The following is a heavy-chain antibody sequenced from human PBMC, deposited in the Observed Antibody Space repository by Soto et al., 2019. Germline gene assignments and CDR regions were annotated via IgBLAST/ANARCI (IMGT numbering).Heavy chain of an antibody. Sequence: PSETLSLTCPISGGSISSGDYWSWIRQPPGKGLEWIGYIYHSGGTYYNPSLKSRVTMPVDTSQNQFSLKLSSVTAADTAVYYCARTKYYFDSTAYIFDCWGQGALVTVSS. CDR2: IYHSGGT. V-gene: IGHV4-30-4*01. D-gene: IGHD3-22*01. J-gene: IGHJ4*02. CDR3: ARTKYYFDSTAYIFDC. CDR1: GGSISSGDY.